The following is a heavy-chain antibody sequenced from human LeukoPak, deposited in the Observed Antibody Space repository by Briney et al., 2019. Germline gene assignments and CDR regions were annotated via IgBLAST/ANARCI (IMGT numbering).Heavy chain of an antibody. Sequence: GGSLRLSCAASGFTFSDYYMSWIRQAPGKGLEWVSYISSGSSYTNYADSVKGRFTISRDNAKNSLYLQMNSLRAEDTAVYHCARDPDCSGGSCYSPNWFDPWGQGTLVTVSS. V-gene: IGHV3-11*06. CDR3: ARDPDCSGGSCYSPNWFDP. J-gene: IGHJ5*02. D-gene: IGHD2-15*01. CDR2: ISSGSSYT. CDR1: GFTFSDYY.